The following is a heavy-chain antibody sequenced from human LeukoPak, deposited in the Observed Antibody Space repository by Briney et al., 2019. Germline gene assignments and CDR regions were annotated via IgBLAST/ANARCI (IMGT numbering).Heavy chain of an antibody. CDR2: ISWNSGSI. CDR1: GFTFDDYA. V-gene: IGHV3-9*01. D-gene: IGHD6-13*01. Sequence: PGGSLRLPCAASGFTFDDYAMHWVRHAPGKGLEWVSGISWNSGSIGYADSVKGRFTISRDNAKNSLYLQMNSLRAEDTALYYCAKELYSSSWYNWFDPWGQGTLVTVSS. CDR3: AKELYSSSWYNWFDP. J-gene: IGHJ5*02.